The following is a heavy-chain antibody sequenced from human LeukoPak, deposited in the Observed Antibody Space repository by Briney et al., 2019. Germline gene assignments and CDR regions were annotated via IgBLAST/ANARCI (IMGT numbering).Heavy chain of an antibody. CDR1: GGTFSSYA. D-gene: IGHD6-19*01. V-gene: IGHV1-69*13. J-gene: IGHJ4*02. CDR3: TCSCWFI. Sequence: SVKVSCKACGGTFSSYAISWVRQARGQGREWVGGIIPIFGTANYDQKFQGRLTITAGESTSTAYMELSSLRSEDTAVYYCTCSCWFIWGQGTLVTVSS. CDR2: IIPIFGTA.